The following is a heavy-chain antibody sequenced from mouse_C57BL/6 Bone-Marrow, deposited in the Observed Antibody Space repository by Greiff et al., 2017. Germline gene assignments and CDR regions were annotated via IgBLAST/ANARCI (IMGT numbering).Heavy chain of an antibody. V-gene: IGHV1-26*01. CDR3: ARKDFYDGYYAYYFDY. CDR1: GYTFTDYY. D-gene: IGHD2-3*01. Sequence: EVQLQQSGPELVKPGASVKISCKASGYTFTDYYMNWVKQSHGKSLEWIGDINPNNGGTSYNQKFKGKATLTVDKSSSTAYMELRSLTSEDSAVYYCARKDFYDGYYAYYFDYWGQGTTLTVSS. J-gene: IGHJ2*01. CDR2: INPNNGGT.